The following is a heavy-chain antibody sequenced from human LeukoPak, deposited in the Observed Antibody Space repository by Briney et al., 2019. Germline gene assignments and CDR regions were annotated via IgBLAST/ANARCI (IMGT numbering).Heavy chain of an antibody. CDR2: IYYSGST. CDR3: ARRKRWLQANWFDP. J-gene: IGHJ5*02. V-gene: IGHV4-59*12. CDR1: GGSISSYY. Sequence: SETLSLTCTVSGGSISSYYWSWIRQPPGKGLEWIGYIYYSGSTNYNPSLKSRVTISVDTSKNQFSLKLSSVTAADTAVYYCARRKRWLQANWFDPWGQGTLVTVSS. D-gene: IGHD5-24*01.